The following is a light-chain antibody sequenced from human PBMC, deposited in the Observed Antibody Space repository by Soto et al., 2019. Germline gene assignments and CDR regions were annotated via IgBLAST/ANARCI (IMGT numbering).Light chain of an antibody. CDR2: EVS. Sequence: QSVLTQPASVSGSPGQSITISCTGTSSDVGGHNYVSWYQHHADKDPKLMIYEVSNRPSVVSNRFSGSNSGNTAALTIYGLQAEYEADYYCSSVSSSSSRYVLGTGTNVTVL. CDR3: SSVSSSSSRYV. V-gene: IGLV2-14*01. CDR1: SSDVGGHNY. J-gene: IGLJ1*01.